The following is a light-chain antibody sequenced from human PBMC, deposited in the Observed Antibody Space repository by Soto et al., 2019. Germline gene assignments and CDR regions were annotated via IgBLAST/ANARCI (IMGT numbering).Light chain of an antibody. CDR2: LEGSGSY. V-gene: IGLV4-60*03. J-gene: IGLJ2*01. Sequence: QPVLTQSSSASASLGSSVKLTCTLSSGHSSYIIAWHQQQPGKAPRYLMKLEGSGSYNKGSGVPDRFSGSSSGADRYLTISSLQSADEADYYCETWDSNTYVVFGGGTKLTVL. CDR1: SGHSSYI. CDR3: ETWDSNTYVV.